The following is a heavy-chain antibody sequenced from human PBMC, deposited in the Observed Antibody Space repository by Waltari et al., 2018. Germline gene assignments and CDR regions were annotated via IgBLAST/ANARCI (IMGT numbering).Heavy chain of an antibody. CDR1: GFTFSSYA. CDR2: ISYDGSNK. D-gene: IGHD3-22*01. CDR3: ARDRGYYYDSSAPSV. V-gene: IGHV3-30-3*01. J-gene: IGHJ4*02. Sequence: QPGRSLRLSCAASGFTFSSYAMHWVRQAPGKGLEWVAVISYDGSNKYYADSVKGRFTISRDNSKNTLYLQMNSLRAEDTAVYYCARDRGYYYDSSAPSVWGQGTLVTVSS.